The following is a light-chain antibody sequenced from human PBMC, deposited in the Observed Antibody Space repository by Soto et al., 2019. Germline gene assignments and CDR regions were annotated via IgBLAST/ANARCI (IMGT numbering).Light chain of an antibody. CDR3: QQYGSSFT. V-gene: IGKV3-20*01. CDR2: GAS. CDR1: QSVSSSY. J-gene: IGKJ3*01. Sequence: EIVLTQSPGTLCLSPGERATLSGRASQSVSSSYLAWYQQKPGQAPRLLIYGASSRATGIPDRFSGSGSGTDFTLTISRLEPEDFAVYYCQQYGSSFTFGPGTKVDIK.